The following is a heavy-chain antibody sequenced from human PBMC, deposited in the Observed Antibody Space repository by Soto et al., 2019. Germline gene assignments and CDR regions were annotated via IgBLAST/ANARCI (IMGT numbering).Heavy chain of an antibody. CDR2: IKQDGSEK. Sequence: ESGRGLVQSGGSLRLSCAASGFTFSSYWMSWVRQGPGKGPEWVANIKQDGSEKYYVDSVKGRFTISRDNAKNSLYLQMTSLRAEDTAVYHCAKSLSAIPGDSWGQGTLVTVSS. CDR1: GFTFSSYW. D-gene: IGHD2-2*01. CDR3: AKSLSAIPGDS. J-gene: IGHJ4*02. V-gene: IGHV3-7*05.